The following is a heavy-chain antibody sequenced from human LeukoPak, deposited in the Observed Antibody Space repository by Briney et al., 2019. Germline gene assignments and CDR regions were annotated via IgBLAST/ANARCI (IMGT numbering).Heavy chain of an antibody. CDR3: ASSTAIGY. J-gene: IGHJ4*02. V-gene: IGHV3-48*03. CDR1: GFTFSTYE. CDR2: ISGSGRTI. Sequence: GGSLRLSCAASGFTFSTYEMNWVRQAPGKGLEWVSYISGSGRTIYYADSVKGRFTISRDNAKNSLYLQMNSLRTEDTAVYYCASSTAIGYWGQGTLVTVSS.